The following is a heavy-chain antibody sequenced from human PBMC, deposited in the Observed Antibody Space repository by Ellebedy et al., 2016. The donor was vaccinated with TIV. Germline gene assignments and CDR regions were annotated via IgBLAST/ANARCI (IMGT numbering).Heavy chain of an antibody. V-gene: IGHV3-66*01. CDR1: GFGITDNF. Sequence: GESLKISCAASGFGITDNFMSWVRQAPGKGLEWVSLTYSDGNTHYAESVKGRFSVSRDTSKNTLYLRMNSLRVEDTAVYYCTRDGRGGVSGSYYWGQGTLVTVSA. CDR2: TYSDGNT. J-gene: IGHJ4*02. D-gene: IGHD1-26*01. CDR3: TRDGRGGVSGSYY.